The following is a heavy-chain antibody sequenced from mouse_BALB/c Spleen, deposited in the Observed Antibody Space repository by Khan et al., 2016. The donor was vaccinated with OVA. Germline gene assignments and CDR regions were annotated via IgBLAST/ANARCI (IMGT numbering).Heavy chain of an antibody. CDR1: GYSFTDYN. CDR3: TRLGTNYSFDY. V-gene: IGHV1-39*01. Sequence: VQLQQSGPELDKPGASVKISCKASGYSFTDYNMNWVKQSNGKSLEWIGNIDPYYGDAHYNQKFEGKATLTVDRSSSTAYMQLKSLTSEDSAVYYCTRLGTNYSFDYWGQGTTLTVSS. D-gene: IGHD2-1*01. CDR2: IDPYYGDA. J-gene: IGHJ2*01.